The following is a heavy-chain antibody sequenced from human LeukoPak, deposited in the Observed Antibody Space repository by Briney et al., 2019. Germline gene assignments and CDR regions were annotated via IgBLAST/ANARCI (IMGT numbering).Heavy chain of an antibody. D-gene: IGHD2-2*01. CDR2: ISYGGSNK. J-gene: IGHJ3*02. V-gene: IGHV3-30-3*01. CDR3: AREAGFIVVPASHGAFDI. Sequence: GRSLRLSCAASGFTFSSYAMNWVRQAPGKGLEWVAFISYGGSNKYYADSVKGRFTISRDNSKNTLYLQMNSLRAEDTAVYYCAREAGFIVVPASHGAFDIWGQGTMVTVSS. CDR1: GFTFSSYA.